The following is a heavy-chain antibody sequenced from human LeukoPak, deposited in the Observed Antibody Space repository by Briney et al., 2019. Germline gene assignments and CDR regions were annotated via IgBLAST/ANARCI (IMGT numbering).Heavy chain of an antibody. V-gene: IGHV4-39*07. CDR1: GGSISSSSYY. CDR2: IYYSGST. D-gene: IGHD2-2*01. Sequence: PSETLSLTCTVSGGSISSSSYYWGWIRQPPGKGLEWIGSIYYSGSTNYNPSLKSRVTISVDTSKNQFSLKLSSVTAADTAVYYCARGQVVPAAGGWFDPWGQGTLVTVSS. J-gene: IGHJ5*02. CDR3: ARGQVVPAAGGWFDP.